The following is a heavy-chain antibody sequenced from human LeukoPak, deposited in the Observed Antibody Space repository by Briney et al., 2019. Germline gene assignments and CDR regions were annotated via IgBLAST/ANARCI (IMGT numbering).Heavy chain of an antibody. CDR1: GGSISSSSYY. CDR3: ARLGQGWLVHLALDY. Sequence: PSETLSLTCTVSGGSISSSSYYWGWIRQSPGKGLEWIGSFYYSGSTYYNPSLKSRVTISVDTSKNQFSLMLSSVTAADTAVYYCARLGQGWLVHLALDYWGQGTLVTVSS. V-gene: IGHV4-39*07. CDR2: FYYSGST. J-gene: IGHJ4*02. D-gene: IGHD6-19*01.